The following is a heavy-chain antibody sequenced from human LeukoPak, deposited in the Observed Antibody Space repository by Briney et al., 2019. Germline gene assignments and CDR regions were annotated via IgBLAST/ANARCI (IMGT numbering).Heavy chain of an antibody. V-gene: IGHV5-51*01. D-gene: IGHD3-22*01. CDR2: IYPGDSDT. J-gene: IGHJ3*02. CDR3: ATQADYYDSSGYTPPFDI. Sequence: GESLKISCKGSGYSFTSYWIGWVRQMPGKGLEWMGIIYPGDSDTRYSPSFQGQVTISADKSISTAYLQWSSLKASDTAMYYCATQADYYDSSGYTPPFDIWGQATMVTVSS. CDR1: GYSFTSYW.